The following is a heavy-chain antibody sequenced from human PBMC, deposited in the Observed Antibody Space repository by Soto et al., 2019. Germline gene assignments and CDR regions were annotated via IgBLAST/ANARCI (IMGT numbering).Heavy chain of an antibody. CDR1: GYTFTSYG. CDR2: ISAYNGNT. CDR3: ARCGGDCQYYYYYYMDV. Sequence: QVQLVQSGAEVKKPGASVKVSCKASGYTFTSYGISWGRQAPGQGLEWMGWISAYNGNTNYAQKLQGRVTMTTDASTSTAYMELRSLRSDDTAVYYCARCGGDCQYYYYYYMDVWGKGTTVTVSS. V-gene: IGHV1-18*01. D-gene: IGHD2-21*01. J-gene: IGHJ6*03.